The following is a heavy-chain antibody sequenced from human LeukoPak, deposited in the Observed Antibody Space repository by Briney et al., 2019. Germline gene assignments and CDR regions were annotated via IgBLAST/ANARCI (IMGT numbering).Heavy chain of an antibody. CDR1: GFTFRSHA. Sequence: GGSLRLSCVGSGFTFRSHAMSWVRQAPEKGLEFVSGIYENGGTTYYADSVKGRFSISRDNSKNTLYLQMNSLRAEDTAVYYCARGYSSGWFDYWGQGTLVTVSS. D-gene: IGHD6-19*01. V-gene: IGHV3-23*01. J-gene: IGHJ5*01. CDR3: ARGYSSGWFDY. CDR2: IYENGGTT.